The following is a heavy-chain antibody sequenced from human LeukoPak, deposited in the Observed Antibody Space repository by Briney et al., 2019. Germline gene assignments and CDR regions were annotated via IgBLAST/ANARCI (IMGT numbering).Heavy chain of an antibody. Sequence: ASVKVSCKASGYTFTSYGISWVRQAPGQGLEWMGWISAYNVNTNYAQKLQGRVTMTTDTSTSTAYMELRSLRSEDTALYFCARARGRVMREGQATPDFYYYMDVWGRGTTVTVS. V-gene: IGHV1-18*01. CDR3: ARARGRVMREGQATPDFYYYMDV. CDR1: GYTFTSYG. J-gene: IGHJ6*03. CDR2: ISAYNVNT. D-gene: IGHD3-10*01.